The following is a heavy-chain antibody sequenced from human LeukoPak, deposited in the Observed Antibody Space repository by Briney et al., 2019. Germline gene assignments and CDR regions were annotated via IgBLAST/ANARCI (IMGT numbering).Heavy chain of an antibody. CDR1: GVTFSSYA. CDR3: ANNGDYDQFFDY. J-gene: IGHJ4*02. CDR2: INGGGGST. Sequence: AGTLRLSCAASGVTFSSYALSWVRQPPAKGLDRVSGINGGGGSTSYADSVKGRFTISRDNSKNTLYLQMNSLRAEDTAVYYCANNGDYDQFFDYWGQGTLVTVSS. V-gene: IGHV3-23*01. D-gene: IGHD4-17*01.